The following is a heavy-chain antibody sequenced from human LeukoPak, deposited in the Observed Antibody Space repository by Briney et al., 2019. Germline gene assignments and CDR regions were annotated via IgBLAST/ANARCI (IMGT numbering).Heavy chain of an antibody. D-gene: IGHD2-15*01. Sequence: GGSLRLSCAASGFTFNTYAMHWVRQAPGKGLEFVSSISSSGGNTYYANSVKGRFTISRDDSKNTLYLQMGSLGPDDMAVYYCARASGRGLYYFDYWGQGTLVTVSS. CDR1: GFTFNTYA. CDR3: ARASGRGLYYFDY. V-gene: IGHV3-64*01. CDR2: ISSSGGNT. J-gene: IGHJ4*02.